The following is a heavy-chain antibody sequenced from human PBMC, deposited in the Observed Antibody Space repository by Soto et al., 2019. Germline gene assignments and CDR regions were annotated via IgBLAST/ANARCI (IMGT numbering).Heavy chain of an antibody. D-gene: IGHD3-10*01. V-gene: IGHV4-4*02. J-gene: IGHJ6*02. CDR3: ARDAKGLLWFGELLMDYYGMDV. CDR2: IYHSGST. Sequence: SETLSLTCAVSGGSISSSNWWSWVRQPPGKGLEWIGEIYHSGSTNYNPSLKSRVTISVDKSKNQFSLKLSSVTAADTAVYYCARDAKGLLWFGELLMDYYGMDVWGQGTTV. CDR1: GGSISSSNW.